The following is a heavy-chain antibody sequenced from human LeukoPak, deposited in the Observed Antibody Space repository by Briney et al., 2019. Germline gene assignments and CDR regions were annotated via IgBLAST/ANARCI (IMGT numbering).Heavy chain of an antibody. Sequence: GASVTVSCKASGYTFTSYSINWVRQAPGQGLEWMAWISGYNGNTNYAQKFHGRVTLTRDTSTGTAYTELRSLRSDDTAVYFCARGMSGYTEDPFDIWGQGTVVTVSS. J-gene: IGHJ3*02. CDR1: GYTFTSYS. CDR3: ARGMSGYTEDPFDI. CDR2: ISGYNGNT. V-gene: IGHV1-18*01. D-gene: IGHD2-2*02.